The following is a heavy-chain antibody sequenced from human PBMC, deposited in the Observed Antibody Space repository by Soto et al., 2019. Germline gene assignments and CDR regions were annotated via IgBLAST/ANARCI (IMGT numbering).Heavy chain of an antibody. CDR1: GFTFSSYG. CDR2: ISYGGGNT. D-gene: IGHD3-9*01. CDR3: AKVLGPQYYDILTGYSEYFDY. V-gene: IGHV3-30*18. Sequence: PGGSLRLSCAASGFTFSSYGMHWVRQAPGKGLEWVAVISYGGGNTYYADSVKGRFTISRDNSKNTLYLQMNSLRAEDTAVYYCAKVLGPQYYDILTGYSEYFDYWGQGTLVTVSS. J-gene: IGHJ4*02.